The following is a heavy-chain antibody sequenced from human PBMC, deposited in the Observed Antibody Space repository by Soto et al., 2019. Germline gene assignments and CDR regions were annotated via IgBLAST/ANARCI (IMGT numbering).Heavy chain of an antibody. CDR1: GGSISSGGYS. CDR3: AAGGGLPRYY. D-gene: IGHD5-12*01. J-gene: IGHJ4*02. CDR2: IYHRAST. Sequence: QLQLQESGSGLVKPSQTLSLTCAVSGGSISSGGYSWSWIRQPPGKGLEWIGYIYHRASTYYNPSCTRGVTISVDRSKNQFSLKLSSVTAGDTAVYYCAAGGGLPRYYWGQGTLVTVSS. V-gene: IGHV4-30-2*01.